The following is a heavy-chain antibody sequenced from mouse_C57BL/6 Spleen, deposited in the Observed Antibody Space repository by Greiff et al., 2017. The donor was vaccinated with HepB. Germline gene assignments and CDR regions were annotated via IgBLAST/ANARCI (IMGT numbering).Heavy chain of an antibody. CDR2: IDPSDSYT. D-gene: IGHD2-5*01. CDR1: GYTFTSYW. Sequence: QVHVKQPGAELVMPGASVKLSCKASGYTFTSYWMHWVKQRPGQGLEWIGEIDPSDSYTNYNQKFKGKSTLTVDKSSSTAYMQLSSLTSEDSAFYYCARADYSNLTFDYWGQGTTLTVSS. CDR3: ARADYSNLTFDY. V-gene: IGHV1-69*01. J-gene: IGHJ2*01.